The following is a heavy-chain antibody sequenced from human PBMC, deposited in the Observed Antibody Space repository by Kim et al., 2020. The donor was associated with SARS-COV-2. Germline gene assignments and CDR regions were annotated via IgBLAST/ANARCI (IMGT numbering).Heavy chain of an antibody. CDR3: ACRGYSYGSHAFDI. Sequence: SETLSLTCTVSGYSISSGYYWGWIRQPPGKGLEWIGSIYHSWSTYYNPSLTSRVTISVDTSKNQFSLKLRSVTAADTAVYYCACRGYSYGSHAFDIWGQGTMVTVSS. CDR2: IYHSWST. V-gene: IGHV4-38-2*02. J-gene: IGHJ3*02. D-gene: IGHD5-18*01. CDR1: GYSISSGYY.